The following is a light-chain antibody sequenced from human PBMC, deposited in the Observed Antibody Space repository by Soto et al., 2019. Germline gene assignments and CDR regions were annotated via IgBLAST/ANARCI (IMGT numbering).Light chain of an antibody. CDR2: GAF. CDR1: QSVSSY. V-gene: IGKV3-11*01. J-gene: IGKJ1*01. CDR3: QQRSNWPPFT. Sequence: SCHDSQSVSSYLAWYQQKPGQAPRLLIYGAFSRATGIPDRFSGSGSGTDFTLTISRLEPEDFAVYYCQQRSNWPPFTFGQGTKVDIK.